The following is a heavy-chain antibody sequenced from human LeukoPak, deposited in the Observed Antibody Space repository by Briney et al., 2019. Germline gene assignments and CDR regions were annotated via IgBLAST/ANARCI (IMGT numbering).Heavy chain of an antibody. CDR3: ARILYSSSWIY. CDR1: GFTFSDYY. Sequence: GGSLRLSCAASGFTFSDYYMSWIRQAPGKGLEWVSCISSSGSTIYYADSVKGRFTISRDNAKNSLYLQMNSLRAEDTAVYYCARILYSSSWIYWGQGTLVTVSS. CDR2: ISSSGSTI. J-gene: IGHJ4*02. V-gene: IGHV3-11*04. D-gene: IGHD6-13*01.